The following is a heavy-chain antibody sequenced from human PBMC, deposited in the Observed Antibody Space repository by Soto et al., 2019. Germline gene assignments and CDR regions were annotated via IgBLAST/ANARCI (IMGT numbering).Heavy chain of an antibody. CDR3: ARFNWYFDL. V-gene: IGHV4-59*08. J-gene: IGHJ2*01. CDR1: GGSLSSYY. Sequence: SETLSLTCTGSGGSLSSYYWSWIRQPPGKGLEWIGYIYYSGSTNYNPSLKSRVTISVDTSKNQFSLKLSSVTAADTAVYYCARFNWYFDLWGRGTLVTVSS. CDR2: IYYSGST.